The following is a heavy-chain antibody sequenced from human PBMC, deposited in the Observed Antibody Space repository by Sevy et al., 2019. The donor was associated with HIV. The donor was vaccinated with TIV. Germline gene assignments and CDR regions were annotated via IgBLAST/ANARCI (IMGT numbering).Heavy chain of an antibody. Sequence: SETLSLTCTVSGGTISSSSYRWGWIRQPPGKGLEWVGSIYHTGAADDNPSLKRGVTMSVDTSKNQFSLQVGSVTAADTAVYYCARWYGNNFDYWGQGALVTVSS. V-gene: IGHV4-39*01. CDR2: IYHTGAA. J-gene: IGHJ4*02. CDR1: GGTISSSSYR. D-gene: IGHD3-10*01. CDR3: ARWYGNNFDY.